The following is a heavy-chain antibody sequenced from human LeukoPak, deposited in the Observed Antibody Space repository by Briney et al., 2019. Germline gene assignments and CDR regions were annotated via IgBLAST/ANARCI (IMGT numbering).Heavy chain of an antibody. D-gene: IGHD3-10*01. V-gene: IGHV3-48*03. CDR1: GFMFSSCE. Sequence: QPGGSLRLSCVASGFMFSSCEMNWVRQAPGKGLEWVSYISSRGSTIYYADSVKGRATISRDNAKNSLSLQMNSLRVEDTAIYYCARDLWFGEVLYFDGMDVWGQGTTVTVSS. CDR3: ARDLWFGEVLYFDGMDV. CDR2: ISSRGSTI. J-gene: IGHJ6*02.